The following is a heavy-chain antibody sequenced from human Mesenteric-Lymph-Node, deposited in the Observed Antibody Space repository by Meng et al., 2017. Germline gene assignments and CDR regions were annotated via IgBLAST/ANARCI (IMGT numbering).Heavy chain of an antibody. CDR2: ISGGADRT. D-gene: IGHD1-1*01. J-gene: IGHJ4*02. CDR1: GFSFNTFE. V-gene: IGHV3-23*01. CDR3: ARDEALTGTGPHFDY. Sequence: GESLKISCVASGFSFNTFEMSWVRQAPGKGLEWVSFISGGADRTYYADSVKGRFTISRDNAKNTVYLQMNSLRGEDTAVYYCARDEALTGTGPHFDYWGQGTLVTVSS.